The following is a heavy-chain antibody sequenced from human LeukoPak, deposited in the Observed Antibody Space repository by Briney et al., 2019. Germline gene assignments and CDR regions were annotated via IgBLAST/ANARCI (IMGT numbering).Heavy chain of an antibody. CDR3: ARHGFGRSGWRQQYFQH. V-gene: IGHV4-59*08. Sequence: SETLSLTCTVSGGSISSYYWSWIRQPPGKGLEWIGYIYYTGSTNYNPSLKSRVTISVDTSKNQFSLKLSSVTAADTAVYYCARHGFGRSGWRQQYFQHWGQGTLVTVSS. CDR2: IYYTGST. J-gene: IGHJ1*01. CDR1: GGSISSYY. D-gene: IGHD6-19*01.